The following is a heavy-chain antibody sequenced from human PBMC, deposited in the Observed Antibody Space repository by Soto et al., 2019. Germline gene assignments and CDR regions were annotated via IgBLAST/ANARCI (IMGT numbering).Heavy chain of an antibody. CDR2: ISYDGSNK. V-gene: IGHV3-30*18. CDR3: AKDSLVPAAIGGMDV. CDR1: GFTFSSYG. J-gene: IGHJ6*02. D-gene: IGHD2-2*02. Sequence: GGSLRLSCAASGFTFSSYGMHWVRQAPGKGLEWVAVISYDGSNKYYADSVKGRFTNSRDNSKNTLYLQMNSVRAEDTAVYYCAKDSLVPAAIGGMDVWGQGTTVTVSS.